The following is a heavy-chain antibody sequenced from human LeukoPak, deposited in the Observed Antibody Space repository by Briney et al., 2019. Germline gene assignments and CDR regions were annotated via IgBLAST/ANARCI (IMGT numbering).Heavy chain of an antibody. CDR2: ISAYNGNT. J-gene: IGHJ5*02. D-gene: IGHD3-10*01. CDR3: ARDPRSSGSYYLTNWFDP. CDR1: GYTFTSYG. V-gene: IGHV1-18*01. Sequence: ASVKVSCKASGYTFTSYGISWVRQAPGQGLEWMGWISAYNGNTNYAQKLQGRVTMTTDTSTSTAYMELRSLRSDDTAVYYCARDPRSSGSYYLTNWFDPWGQGTLVTVSS.